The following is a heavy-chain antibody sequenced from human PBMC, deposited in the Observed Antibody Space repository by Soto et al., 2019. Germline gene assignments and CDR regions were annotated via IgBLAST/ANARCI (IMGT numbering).Heavy chain of an antibody. CDR1: GGSISSNNW. CDR3: ARSYVGLSSFRAGFDY. V-gene: IGHV4-4*02. Sequence: QVQLQESGPGLVKPSGTLSLTCAVSGGSISSNNWWSWVRQPPGKGLEWIGEIYHSGSTNYNPSLKSRVTMSVDKSTNQFSLRLNSVTAADTAVYYCARSYVGLSSFRAGFDYWGQGTLVTVSS. J-gene: IGHJ4*02. D-gene: IGHD1-26*01. CDR2: IYHSGST.